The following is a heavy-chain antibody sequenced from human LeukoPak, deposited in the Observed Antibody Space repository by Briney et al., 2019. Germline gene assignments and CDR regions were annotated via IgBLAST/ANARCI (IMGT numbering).Heavy chain of an antibody. J-gene: IGHJ6*03. V-gene: IGHV3-30*02. D-gene: IGHD5-12*01. CDR1: GFIFSNYD. CDR3: ARAGYSGYDAHIYSSGYSHLYYYYYMDV. Sequence: PGGSLRLSCAASGFIFSNYDMQWVRQAPGKGLEWVTFTRNDGSNNYYADFVKGRFTISRDNSKNTLYLQMNSLRAEDTAVYYCARAGYSGYDAHIYSSGYSHLYYYYYMDVWGKGTTVTISS. CDR2: TRNDGSNN.